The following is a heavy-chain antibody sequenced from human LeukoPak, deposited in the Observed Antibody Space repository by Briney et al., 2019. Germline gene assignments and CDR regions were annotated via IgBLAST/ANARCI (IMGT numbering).Heavy chain of an antibody. J-gene: IGHJ3*02. V-gene: IGHV4-30-4*08. Sequence: SETLSLTCTVSGGSTSSGDYYWSWIRQPPGKGLEWIGYIYYSGSTYYNPSLKSRVTISVDTSKNQFSLKLSSVTAADTAVYYCARVQGGHIVVVTAFFDAFDIWGQGTMVTVST. CDR2: IYYSGST. CDR1: GGSTSSGDYY. CDR3: ARVQGGHIVVVTAFFDAFDI. D-gene: IGHD2-21*02.